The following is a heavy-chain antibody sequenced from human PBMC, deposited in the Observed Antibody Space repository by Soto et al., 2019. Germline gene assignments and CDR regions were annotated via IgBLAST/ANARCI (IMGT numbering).Heavy chain of an antibody. J-gene: IGHJ3*02. CDR2: IKTDGSRT. Sequence: EVQLVESGGGLVQPGGSLTLSCAAPGFSFSAYWMHWVRQAPGKGLVWVSRIKTDGSRTSYADSMQGRFTISRDNAKNTLYLQINSLRVEDTAVYYCVRDPHGDSSGLQDAFDIWGQGTMVTVSS. D-gene: IGHD3-22*01. V-gene: IGHV3-74*01. CDR1: GFSFSAYW. CDR3: VRDPHGDSSGLQDAFDI.